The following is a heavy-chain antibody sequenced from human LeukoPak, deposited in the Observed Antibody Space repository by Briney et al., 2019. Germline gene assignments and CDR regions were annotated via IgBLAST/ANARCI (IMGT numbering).Heavy chain of an antibody. CDR1: GFTFSDYY. V-gene: IGHV3-11*01. D-gene: IGHD3-10*01. CDR3: AREVVRGVIPNYYYYMDV. Sequence: PGGSLRLSCAASGFTFSDYYMSWIRQAPGKGLEWVSYISSSGSTIYYADSVKGRFTISRDNAKNSLYLQMNSLRAEDTAVYYCAREVVRGVIPNYYYYMDVWGKGTTVTISS. J-gene: IGHJ6*03. CDR2: ISSSGSTI.